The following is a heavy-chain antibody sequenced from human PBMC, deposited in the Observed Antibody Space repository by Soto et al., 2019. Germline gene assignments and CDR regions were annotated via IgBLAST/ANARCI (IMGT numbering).Heavy chain of an antibody. V-gene: IGHV1-69*13. D-gene: IGHD5-18*01. CDR2: IIPIFGTA. CDR1: GYTLSELS. J-gene: IGHJ6*02. CDR3: ATQGLPSYYYYGMEV. Sequence: VASVKVSCKVSGYTLSELSMHWVRQAPGQGLEWMGGIIPIFGTADYAQKFQGRVTITADESTSTAYMELSSLRSEDTAVYYCATQGLPSYYYYGMEVWGQGTTVTVSS.